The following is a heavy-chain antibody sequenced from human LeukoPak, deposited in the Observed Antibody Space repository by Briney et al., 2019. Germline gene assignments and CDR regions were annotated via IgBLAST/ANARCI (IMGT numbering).Heavy chain of an antibody. J-gene: IGHJ4*02. Sequence: SETLSLTCAVYGGSFSGYYWSWIRQPPGKGLEWIGEINHSGSTNYNPSLKSRVTISVDTSKNQFSLKLSSVTAADTAVYYCASGLGYCSSTSCPTFDYWGQGTLVTVSS. CDR2: INHSGST. CDR1: GGSFSGYY. CDR3: ASGLGYCSSTSCPTFDY. D-gene: IGHD2-2*01. V-gene: IGHV4-34*01.